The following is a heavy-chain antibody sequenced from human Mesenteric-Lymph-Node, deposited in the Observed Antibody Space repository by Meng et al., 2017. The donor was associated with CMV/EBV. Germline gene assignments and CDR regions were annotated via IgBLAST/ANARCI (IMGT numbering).Heavy chain of an antibody. CDR3: AQTYYYGSGSRNWFDP. V-gene: IGHV2-5*02. Sequence: TRNTSRVGVGWIRQPPGKALEWLALVYWDDDKRYSPSLKTRLTITKDTSKNQVVLTMTNMDPVDTATYYCAQTYYYGSGSRNWFDPRGQGTLVTVSS. CDR2: VYWDDDK. CDR1: TRNTSRVG. D-gene: IGHD3-10*01. J-gene: IGHJ5*02.